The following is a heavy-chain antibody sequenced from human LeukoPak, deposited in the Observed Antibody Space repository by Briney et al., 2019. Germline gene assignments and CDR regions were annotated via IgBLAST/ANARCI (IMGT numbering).Heavy chain of an antibody. V-gene: IGHV1-18*01. D-gene: IGHD6-19*01. CDR1: GYTFTSYG. CDR2: ISAYNGNT. Sequence: GASVTVSCKASGYTFTSYGISWVRQAPGQGLEWMGWISAYNGNTNYAQKLQGRVTMTTDTSTSTAYMELSSLRSEDTAVYYCVRGAPIRVAVAATFDPWGQGTLVTVPS. J-gene: IGHJ5*02. CDR3: VRGAPIRVAVAATFDP.